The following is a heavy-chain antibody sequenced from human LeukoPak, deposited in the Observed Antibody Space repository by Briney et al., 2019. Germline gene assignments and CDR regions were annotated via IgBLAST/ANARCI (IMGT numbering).Heavy chain of an antibody. V-gene: IGHV3-53*01. CDR2: IYSGGST. CDR3: ATTSLTRRAAAGH. D-gene: IGHD6-13*01. CDR1: GFTFSDHY. Sequence: GGSLRLSCAASGFTFSDHYMDWVRQAPGKGLEWVSVIYSGGSTYYADSVKGRFTISRDNSKNTLYLQMNSLRAEDTAVYYCATTSLTRRAAAGHWGQGTLVTVSS. J-gene: IGHJ4*02.